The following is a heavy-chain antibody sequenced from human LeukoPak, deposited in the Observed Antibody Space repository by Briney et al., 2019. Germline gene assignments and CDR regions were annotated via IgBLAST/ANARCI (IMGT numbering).Heavy chain of an antibody. CDR1: GFTFSSHW. J-gene: IGHJ4*02. Sequence: GGSLRLSCSASGFTFSSHWMHWVRQAPGKGLVWVSRINGDGSATNYAGSVRGRFTISRDNAKNTLYLQTNSLRAEDTAVYYCASGSGDYGDSFDYWGQGTLVTVSS. CDR3: ASGSGDYGDSFDY. D-gene: IGHD4-17*01. CDR2: INGDGSAT. V-gene: IGHV3-74*01.